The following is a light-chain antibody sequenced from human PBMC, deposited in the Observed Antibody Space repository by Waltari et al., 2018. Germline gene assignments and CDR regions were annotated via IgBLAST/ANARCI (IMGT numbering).Light chain of an antibody. J-gene: IGLJ3*02. V-gene: IGLV1-47*01. CDR2: RIY. CDR3: AAWDDSLSVWV. CDR1: RSNIGNNY. Sequence: VLTQPPSASGTPGQRVTISCSGGRSNIGNNYVFWYQQFPGTAPKLLIYRIYQRPSGVPDRFSGSKSGTSASLAISGLRSEDEADYYCAAWDDSLSVWVFGGGTKLTVL.